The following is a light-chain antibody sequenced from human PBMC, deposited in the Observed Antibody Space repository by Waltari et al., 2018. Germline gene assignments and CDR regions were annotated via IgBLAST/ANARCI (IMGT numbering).Light chain of an antibody. CDR2: GAP. Sequence: IVLTQSPGTLSLSPGERSNLSCRASETVVNDFLAWYQHRPDQTPGLLIYGAPTRAPGVPDRISGSGSGTDFTLTISRLQPEDFAVYYCQQYGSSPPFAFGPGTKVEI. CDR3: QQYGSSPPFA. CDR1: ETVVNDF. J-gene: IGKJ3*01. V-gene: IGKV3-20*01.